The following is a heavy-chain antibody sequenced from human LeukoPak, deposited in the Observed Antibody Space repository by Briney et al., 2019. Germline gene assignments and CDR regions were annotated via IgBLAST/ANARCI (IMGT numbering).Heavy chain of an antibody. CDR2: MNPNTGKA. CDR1: GYTFTSYD. CDR3: ATRLAVADFDY. V-gene: IGHV1-8*01. D-gene: IGHD6-19*01. Sequence: ASVKVSCKASGYTFTSYDINWVRQATGQGLEWMGWMNPNTGKAGYAQKFQGRVTMTRNTSISTAYMELSSLRSEDTAVYYCATRLAVADFDYWGQGTLVTVSS. J-gene: IGHJ4*02.